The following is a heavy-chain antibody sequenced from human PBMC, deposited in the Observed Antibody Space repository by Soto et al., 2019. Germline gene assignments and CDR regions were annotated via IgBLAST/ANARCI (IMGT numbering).Heavy chain of an antibody. D-gene: IGHD6-6*01. J-gene: IGHJ4*02. CDR2: ISIRGGDE. V-gene: IGHV3-30*03. Sequence: GGSLRLSCAASGFSFSSYAMHWARQAPGKGLEWVTVISIRGGDEYYAESVRGRFTISRDDSKNTLYLQMDSLRVEDTAVYYCARGTIVARQHLDYWGQGTLVTVSS. CDR3: ARGTIVARQHLDY. CDR1: GFSFSSYA.